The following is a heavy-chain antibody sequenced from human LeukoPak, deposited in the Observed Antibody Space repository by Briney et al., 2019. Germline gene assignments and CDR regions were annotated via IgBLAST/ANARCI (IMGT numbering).Heavy chain of an antibody. CDR1: GGSISSYY. D-gene: IGHD3-16*01. CDR2: IYYSGST. Sequence: SETLSLTCTVSGGSISSYYWSWIRQPPGKGLEWIGYIYYSGSTNYKPSLKSRVTISVDTSKNQFSLKLSSVTAADTAVYYCAGVRGGYYRMDVWGQGTTVTVSS. CDR3: AGVRGGYYRMDV. J-gene: IGHJ6*02. V-gene: IGHV4-59*01.